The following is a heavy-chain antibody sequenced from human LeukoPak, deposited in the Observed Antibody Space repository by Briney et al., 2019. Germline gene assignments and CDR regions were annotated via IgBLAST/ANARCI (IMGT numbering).Heavy chain of an antibody. V-gene: IGHV4-59*08. CDR3: ARVSRGVVVVAATVSWYFDL. CDR1: GGSISSYY. Sequence: PSETLSLTCTVSGGSISSYYWSWIRQPPGKGLEWIGYIYYSGSTNYNPSLKSRVTISVDTSKNQFSLKLSSVTAADTAVHYCARVSRGVVVVAATVSWYFDLWGRGTLVTVSS. J-gene: IGHJ2*01. CDR2: IYYSGST. D-gene: IGHD2-15*01.